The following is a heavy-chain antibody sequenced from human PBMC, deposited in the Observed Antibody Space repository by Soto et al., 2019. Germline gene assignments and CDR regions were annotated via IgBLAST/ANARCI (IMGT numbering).Heavy chain of an antibody. J-gene: IGHJ6*02. CDR3: AADHSYVYYSYYGMDV. V-gene: IGHV1-58*01. CDR2: IVVGSGNT. CDR1: GFTFTRSA. D-gene: IGHD5-18*01. Sequence: GASVKVSCKASGFTFTRSAVQWVRQARGQRLEWIGWIVVGSGNTAYAQKFRERVSITRDMSTSTAYMELSSLRSEDTAVYYCAADHSYVYYSYYGMDVWGQGTTVTVSS.